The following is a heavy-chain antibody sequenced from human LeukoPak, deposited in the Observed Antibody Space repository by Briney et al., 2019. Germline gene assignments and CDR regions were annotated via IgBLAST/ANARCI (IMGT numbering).Heavy chain of an antibody. J-gene: IGHJ6*02. D-gene: IGHD6-13*01. V-gene: IGHV1-18*01. CDR1: GYTFTSYG. Sequence: ASVKVSCKASGYTFTSYGISRVRQAPGQGLEWMGWISAYNGNTNYAQKLQGRVTMTTDTSTSTAYMELRSLRSDDTAVYYCARDGEGTAAGKYYYYYGMDVWGQGTTVTVSS. CDR2: ISAYNGNT. CDR3: ARDGEGTAAGKYYYYYGMDV.